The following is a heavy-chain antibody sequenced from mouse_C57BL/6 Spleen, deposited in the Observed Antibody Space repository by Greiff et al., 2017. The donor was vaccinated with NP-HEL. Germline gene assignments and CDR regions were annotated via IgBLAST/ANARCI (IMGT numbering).Heavy chain of an antibody. CDR3: ARESPHGSSSGTAWFAY. CDR2: ISYSGST. D-gene: IGHD1-1*01. CDR1: GYSITSGYD. V-gene: IGHV3-1*01. Sequence: EVKLVESGPGMVKPFQSLSLTCTVTGYSITSGYDWHWIRHFPGNKLEWMGYISYSGSTNYNPSLKSRISITHDTSKNHFFLKLNSVTTEDTATYYCARESPHGSSSGTAWFAYWGQGTLVTVSA. J-gene: IGHJ3*01.